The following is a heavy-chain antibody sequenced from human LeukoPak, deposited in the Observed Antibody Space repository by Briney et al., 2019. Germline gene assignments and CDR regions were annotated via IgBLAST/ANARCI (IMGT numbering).Heavy chain of an antibody. CDR3: ARDAGNSGYGCDL. D-gene: IGHD5-12*01. CDR2: ISYDGSNK. V-gene: IGHV3-30-3*01. CDR1: GFTFNNYA. J-gene: IGHJ5*02. Sequence: GGSLRLSCAASGFTFNNYAMHWVRQAPGKGLEWVAVISYDGSNKYYAASVKGRFTISRDNARNSLYLQMNNLRGEDTAIYYCARDAGNSGYGCDLWGQGTLVTVSS.